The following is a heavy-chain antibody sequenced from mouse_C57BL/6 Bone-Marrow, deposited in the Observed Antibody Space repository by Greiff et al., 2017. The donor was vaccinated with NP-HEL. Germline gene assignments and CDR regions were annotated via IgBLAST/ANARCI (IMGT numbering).Heavy chain of an antibody. Sequence: EVHLVESGGDLVKPGGSLKLSCAASGFTFSSYGMSWVRQTPDKRLEWVATISSGGSYTYYPDSVKGRFTISRDNAKNTLYLQMSSLKSEDTAMYYWARHEGTVVATDAMDYWGQGTSVTVSS. CDR2: ISSGGSYT. CDR3: ARHEGTVVATDAMDY. J-gene: IGHJ4*01. V-gene: IGHV5-6*01. CDR1: GFTFSSYG. D-gene: IGHD1-1*01.